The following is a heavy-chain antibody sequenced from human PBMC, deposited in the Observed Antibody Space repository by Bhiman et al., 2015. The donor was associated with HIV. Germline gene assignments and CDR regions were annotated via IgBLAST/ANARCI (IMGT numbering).Heavy chain of an antibody. D-gene: IGHD3-3*01. CDR2: ISSSSSYI. Sequence: EVQLVESGGGLVKPGGSLRLSCAASGFTFSSYSMNWVRQAPGKGLEWVSSISSSSSYIYYADSVKGRFTISRDNAKNSLSLQMSSLRAEDTAVYYCARVKGNFWSGHDAFDIWGQGTMVTVSS. CDR1: GFTFSSYS. J-gene: IGHJ3*02. V-gene: IGHV3-21*01. CDR3: ARVKGNFWSGHDAFDI.